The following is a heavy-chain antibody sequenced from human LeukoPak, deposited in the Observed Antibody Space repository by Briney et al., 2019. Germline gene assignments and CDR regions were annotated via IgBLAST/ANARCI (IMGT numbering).Heavy chain of an antibody. J-gene: IGHJ4*02. CDR2: IYYSGST. V-gene: IGHV4-59*08. Sequence: PSETLSLTCTVSGGSISSYYWSWIRQPPGKGLDWIGYIYYSGSTNYNPSLKSRVTISVDTSKNQFSLKLSSVTAADTAVYYCARHAFRDTAMVALDYWGQGTLVTVSS. D-gene: IGHD5-18*01. CDR1: GGSISSYY. CDR3: ARHAFRDTAMVALDY.